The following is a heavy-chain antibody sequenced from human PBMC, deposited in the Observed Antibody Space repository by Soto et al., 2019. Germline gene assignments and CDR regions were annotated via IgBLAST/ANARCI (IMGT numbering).Heavy chain of an antibody. J-gene: IGHJ6*02. D-gene: IGHD3-10*01. CDR3: ARNGGWFGELLHYYGMDV. V-gene: IGHV3-21*01. Sequence: GGSLRLSCAASGFTFSSYSMNWVRQAPGKGLEWVSSISSSSSYIYYADSVKGRFTISRDNAKNSLYLQMNSLRAEDTAVYYCARNGGWFGELLHYYGMDVWGQGTTVTVSS. CDR1: GFTFSSYS. CDR2: ISSSSSYI.